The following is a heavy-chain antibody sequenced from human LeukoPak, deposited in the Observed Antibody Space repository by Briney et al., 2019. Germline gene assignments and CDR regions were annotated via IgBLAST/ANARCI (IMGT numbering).Heavy chain of an antibody. D-gene: IGHD4-11*01. CDR2: ISGSGGNT. Sequence: GGSLRLSCAASGFTFPNYVMSWVRQAPGRGLEWVSAISGSGGNTYYTDSVKGRFTISRDNSKNTLYLQMNSLRAEDAAVYYCANEYSKGDVWGQGTMVTVSS. CDR3: ANEYSKGDV. CDR1: GFTFPNYV. V-gene: IGHV3-23*01. J-gene: IGHJ3*01.